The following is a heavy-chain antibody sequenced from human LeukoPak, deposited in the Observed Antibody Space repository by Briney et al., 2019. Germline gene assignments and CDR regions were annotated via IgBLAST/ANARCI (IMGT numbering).Heavy chain of an antibody. CDR1: GGSFSGYY. Sequence: PSETLSLTCAVYGGSFSGYYWSWIRQPPGKGLEWVGEINNSGSTNYNPSLKRRVTISVDTSKNQFSLKLSSVTAADTAVYYCARGNQGWRGIAQIWGQGTLVTVSS. V-gene: IGHV4-34*01. CDR2: INNSGST. CDR3: ARGNQGWRGIAQI. J-gene: IGHJ4*02. D-gene: IGHD6-13*01.